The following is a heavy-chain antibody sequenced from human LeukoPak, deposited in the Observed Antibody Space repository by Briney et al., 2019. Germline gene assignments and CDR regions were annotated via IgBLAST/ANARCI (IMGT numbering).Heavy chain of an antibody. V-gene: IGHV4-38-2*01. J-gene: IGHJ4*02. CDR2: IYHSGST. Sequence: SETLSLTCAVSGYSISSGYYWGWIRQPRGKGLEWIGSIYHSGSTYYNPSLKSRVTISVDTSKNQFSLKLSSVTAADTAVYYCALGYCSSTSCYENFDYWGQGTLVTVSS. D-gene: IGHD2-2*01. CDR3: ALGYCSSTSCYENFDY. CDR1: GYSISSGYY.